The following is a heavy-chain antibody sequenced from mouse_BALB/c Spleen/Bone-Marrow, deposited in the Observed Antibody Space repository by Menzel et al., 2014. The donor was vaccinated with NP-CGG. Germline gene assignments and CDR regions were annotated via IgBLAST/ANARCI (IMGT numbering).Heavy chain of an antibody. D-gene: IGHD2-12*01. CDR2: INPKNGDT. CDR1: GYTFTDYY. J-gene: IGHJ1*01. CDR3: VIGLRLYWYFDV. Sequence: VQLQQSGPELVKPGASVKMSCKASGYTFTDYYMKWVRQSHGKSPEWIGDINPKNGDTFYNQKFKDKATLTVDRSSSTAYMQLDSLTSEDSAAHYCVIGLRLYWYFDVWGAGTTVTVSS. V-gene: IGHV1-26*01.